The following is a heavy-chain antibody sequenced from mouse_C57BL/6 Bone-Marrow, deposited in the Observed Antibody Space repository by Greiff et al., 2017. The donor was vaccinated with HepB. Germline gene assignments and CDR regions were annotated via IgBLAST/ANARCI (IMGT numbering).Heavy chain of an antibody. J-gene: IGHJ4*01. Sequence: VQLQQSGAELVKPGASVKLSCKASGYTFTSYWMHWVKQRPGQGLEWIGMIHPNSGSTNYNEKFKSKATLTVDKSSSTAYMQLSSLTSEDSAVYYCARVVTTRYYYAMDYWGQGTSVTVSS. CDR3: ARVVTTRYYYAMDY. V-gene: IGHV1-64*01. CDR1: GYTFTSYW. D-gene: IGHD2-2*01. CDR2: IHPNSGST.